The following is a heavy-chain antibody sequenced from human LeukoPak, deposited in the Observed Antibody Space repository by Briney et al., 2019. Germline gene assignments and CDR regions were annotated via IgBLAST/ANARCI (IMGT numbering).Heavy chain of an antibody. Sequence: GGSLRLSCAASGFTFSSYAMSWVRQAPGKGLEWVSAISGSGGSTYYADSVKGRFTISRDNSKNTLYLQMNSLRAEDTAVYYCAKSPKYSNYYYYYYMDVWGKGTTVTVSS. CDR1: GFTFSSYA. D-gene: IGHD4-11*01. CDR2: ISGSGGST. J-gene: IGHJ6*03. V-gene: IGHV3-23*01. CDR3: AKSPKYSNYYYYYYMDV.